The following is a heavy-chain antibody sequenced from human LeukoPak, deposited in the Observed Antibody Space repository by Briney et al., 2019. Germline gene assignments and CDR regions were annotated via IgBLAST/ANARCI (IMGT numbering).Heavy chain of an antibody. Sequence: ASVKVSCKTSGYTFTGHYIHLLRQAPGQGLEWMAWIDPNSGATNYAHKFQGRVTMTRDTSISTAYMEVSSLRSDDTAVYYCARELIDFPAHTYKGFFDSWGQGTLVTVSS. V-gene: IGHV1-2*02. J-gene: IGHJ4*02. D-gene: IGHD3/OR15-3a*01. CDR2: IDPNSGAT. CDR3: ARELIDFPAHTYKGFFDS. CDR1: GYTFTGHY.